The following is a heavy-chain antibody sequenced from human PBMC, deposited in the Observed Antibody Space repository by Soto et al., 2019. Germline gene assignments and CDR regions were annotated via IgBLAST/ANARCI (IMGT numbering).Heavy chain of an antibody. D-gene: IGHD5-18*01. CDR3: ARVLDGRMATADYYGIDV. V-gene: IGHV3-7*03. J-gene: IGHJ6*02. Sequence: GGSLRLSCAASGFTFSSYWMSWVRQAPGKGLEWVANIKQDGSEKYYVDSVKGRFTISRDNAKNSLYLQMNSLRAEDTAVYYCARVLDGRMATADYYGIDVWGQGTTVTVSS. CDR2: IKQDGSEK. CDR1: GFTFSSYW.